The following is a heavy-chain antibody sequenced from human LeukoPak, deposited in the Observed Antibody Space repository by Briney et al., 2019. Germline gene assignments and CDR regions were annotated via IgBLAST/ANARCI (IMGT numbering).Heavy chain of an antibody. Sequence: ASVKVSCKASGFIFTSYGITGVRQAPGQGLEWMGWISANNGNTNYVQKFQGRVTMTTDTSTTTAYMELRSLRSDDTAVYYCARDVTPLIPGDAFDIWGQGTMVTVSS. D-gene: IGHD2-2*02. CDR1: GFIFTSYG. J-gene: IGHJ3*02. CDR2: ISANNGNT. V-gene: IGHV1-18*01. CDR3: ARDVTPLIPGDAFDI.